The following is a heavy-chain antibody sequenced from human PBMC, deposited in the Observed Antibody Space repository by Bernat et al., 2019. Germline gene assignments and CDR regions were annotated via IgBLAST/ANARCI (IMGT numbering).Heavy chain of an antibody. J-gene: IGHJ4*02. Sequence: EVQLVESGGGLAKPGGSLRLSCAASGFAFSNAWMNWVRQAPGKGLEWVGRIKMKRDGGTTDYAAPVKGRFTISRDDSKNTVYLQMNSLETEDTAVYYCTKDYWNYCDYWGQGTLVTVSS. CDR3: TKDYWNYCDY. V-gene: IGHV3-15*07. D-gene: IGHD1-1*01. CDR1: GFAFSNAW. CDR2: IKMKRDGGTT.